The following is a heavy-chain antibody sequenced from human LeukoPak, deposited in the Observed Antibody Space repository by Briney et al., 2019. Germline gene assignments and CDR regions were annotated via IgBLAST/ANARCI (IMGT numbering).Heavy chain of an antibody. Sequence: ASVKVSCKASGYTFTGYYMHWVRQAPGQRLERMGWINPNSGGTNYAQKFQGRVTMTRDTSISTAYMELSRLRSDDTAVYYCARDPGKQLPFDYWGQGTLVTVSS. V-gene: IGHV1-2*02. D-gene: IGHD6-6*01. J-gene: IGHJ4*02. CDR1: GYTFTGYY. CDR3: ARDPGKQLPFDY. CDR2: INPNSGGT.